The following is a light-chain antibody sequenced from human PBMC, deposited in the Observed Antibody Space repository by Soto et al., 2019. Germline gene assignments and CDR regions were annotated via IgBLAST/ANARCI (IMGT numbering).Light chain of an antibody. V-gene: IGLV1-47*02. J-gene: IGLJ1*01. CDR3: AAWDASLSGHV. CDR2: SDD. Sequence: QSVLTQSPSASGTPGQRVTISCYGSSSNIGSYPVYWYQQLPGTAPKLLIHSDDQRPSGVPDRFSASKSGTSASLAISGLRSDDEADYYCAAWDASLSGHVFGAGTKLTVL. CDR1: SSNIGSYP.